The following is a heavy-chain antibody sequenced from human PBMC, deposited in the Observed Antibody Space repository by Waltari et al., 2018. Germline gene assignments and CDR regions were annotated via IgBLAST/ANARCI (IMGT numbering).Heavy chain of an antibody. D-gene: IGHD3-3*01. Sequence: EVQLVQSGAEVKKPGESLKISCKGSGYSFTSYWIGWVRQMPGKGLEWMGIIYPGDSDTRYSQSFQGQVTISADKSISTAYLQWSSLKASDTAMYYCARHPHYDFWSGSSLGMDVWGQGTTVTVSS. CDR1: GYSFTSYW. CDR3: ARHPHYDFWSGSSLGMDV. J-gene: IGHJ6*02. V-gene: IGHV5-51*01. CDR2: IYPGDSDT.